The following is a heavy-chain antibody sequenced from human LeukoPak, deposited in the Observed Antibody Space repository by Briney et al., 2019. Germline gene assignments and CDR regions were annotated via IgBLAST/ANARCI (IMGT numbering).Heavy chain of an antibody. CDR2: ISYDGSNK. V-gene: IGHV3-30*04. Sequence: GGSLRLSCAASGFTFNYYAMHWVRQAPGKGLEWVAVISYDGSNKYYADSVKGRFTISRDNSKNTLYLQMNSLRAEDTAVYYCARAPCGGDCLNWFDPWGQGTLVTVSS. J-gene: IGHJ5*02. CDR1: GFTFNYYA. D-gene: IGHD2-21*02. CDR3: ARAPCGGDCLNWFDP.